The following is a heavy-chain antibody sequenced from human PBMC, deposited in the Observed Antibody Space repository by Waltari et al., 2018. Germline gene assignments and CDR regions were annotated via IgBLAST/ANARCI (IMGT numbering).Heavy chain of an antibody. D-gene: IGHD3-3*01. V-gene: IGHV4-59*11. J-gene: IGHJ4*02. CDR1: GGSISSHY. CDR3: ARVIFGVVIGPYYFDY. Sequence: QVQLQESGPGLVKPSETLSLTCTVSGGSISSHYWSWIRPPPGKGLEWIGYIYYSGSTNYNPSLKSRVTISVDTSKNQFSLKLSSVTAADTAVYYCARVIFGVVIGPYYFDYWGQGTLVTVSS. CDR2: IYYSGST.